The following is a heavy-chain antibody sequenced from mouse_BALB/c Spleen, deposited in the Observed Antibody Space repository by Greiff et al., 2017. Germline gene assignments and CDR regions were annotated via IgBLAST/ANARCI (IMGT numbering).Heavy chain of an antibody. Sequence: EVMLVESGGGLVKPGGSLKLSCAASGFTFSSYAMSWVRQTPEKRLEWVATISSGGSYTYYPDSVKGRFTISRDNAKNTLYLQMSSLRSEDTAMYYCARRDSNSYAMDYWGQGTSVTVSS. CDR1: GFTFSSYA. V-gene: IGHV5-9-1*01. J-gene: IGHJ4*01. CDR2: ISSGGSYT. CDR3: ARRDSNSYAMDY.